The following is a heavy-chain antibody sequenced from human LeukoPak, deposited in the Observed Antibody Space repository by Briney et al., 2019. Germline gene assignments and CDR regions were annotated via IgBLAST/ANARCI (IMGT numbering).Heavy chain of an antibody. CDR2: ISTTSSFV. J-gene: IGHJ5*02. CDR3: ARTDTTSGWFDP. V-gene: IGHV3-21*06. D-gene: IGHD1-1*01. Sequence: GGSLRLSCAASGFIFSDFNMNWVRQAPGKGLEWVSSISTTSSFVYYGESVKGRFTVSRDNANSSLYLHLNSLRAEDTAVYFCARTDTTSGWFDPWGQGTLVIVSS. CDR1: GFIFSDFN.